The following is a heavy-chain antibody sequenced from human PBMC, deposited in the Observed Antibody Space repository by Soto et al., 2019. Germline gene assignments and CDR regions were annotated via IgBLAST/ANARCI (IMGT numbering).Heavy chain of an antibody. CDR3: ARGGIRGWFDP. V-gene: IGHV3-48*02. CDR2: ISTTSTI. J-gene: IGHJ5*02. Sequence: EVLLVESGGGLVQPGGSLRLYCTASGFTFSSYSLNWVRQAPGKGLEWVSYISTTSTIYYADSVKGRFTISRDNAKNSLYLQMSSLRDEDTAVYYCARGGIRGWFDPWGQGTLVTVSS. D-gene: IGHD5-18*01. CDR1: GFTFSSYS.